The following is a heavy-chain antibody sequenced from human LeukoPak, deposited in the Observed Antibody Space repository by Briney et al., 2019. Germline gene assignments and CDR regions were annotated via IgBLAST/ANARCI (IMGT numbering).Heavy chain of an antibody. D-gene: IGHD4-23*01. J-gene: IGHJ4*02. CDR2: IYYSGSGST. Sequence: PSETLSLTRTVSGGSISSYYWSWIRQPPGKGLEWIGYIYYSGSGSTNYNPSLKSRVSISVDTSKNHFSLKLSSVTAADTAVYYCARRGGHGGSFDYWGQGTLVTVSS. CDR3: ARRGGHGGSFDY. CDR1: GGSISSYY. V-gene: IGHV4-59*08.